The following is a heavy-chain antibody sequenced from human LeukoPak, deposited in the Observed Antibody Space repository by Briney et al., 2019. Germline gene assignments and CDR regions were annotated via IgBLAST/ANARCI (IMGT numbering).Heavy chain of an antibody. J-gene: IGHJ3*02. Sequence: GGSLRLSCATSGFTFSSYAMHWVRQAPGKGLEWVAVLSYDGSNKFYADSVKGRFTISRDNSKNTLYLQMNSLRAEDTAVYYCARSAMVLDAFDIWGQGTMVTVSS. D-gene: IGHD5-18*01. V-gene: IGHV3-30-3*01. CDR2: LSYDGSNK. CDR1: GFTFSSYA. CDR3: ARSAMVLDAFDI.